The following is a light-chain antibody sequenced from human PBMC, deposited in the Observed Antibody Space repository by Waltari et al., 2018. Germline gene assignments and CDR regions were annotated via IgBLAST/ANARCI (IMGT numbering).Light chain of an antibody. CDR1: STDVGGYNS. J-gene: IGLJ2*01. Sequence: QSALTQPASVSGSPGHSVTIFCAGTSTDVGGYNSVSWYQEHPGQAPTVIIYDVSDRPSGVSDRFSGSKSGNTASLTISGLQAEDEADYYCSSQSSNDVVLFGGGTKLTVL. V-gene: IGLV2-14*01. CDR3: SSQSSNDVVL. CDR2: DVS.